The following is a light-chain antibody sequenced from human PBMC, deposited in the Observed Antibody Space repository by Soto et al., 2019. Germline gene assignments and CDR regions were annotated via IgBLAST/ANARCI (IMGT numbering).Light chain of an antibody. CDR2: GAS. CDR1: QSISSY. CDR3: QQSYSTRLT. Sequence: DIQMTQSPSSLSASVGDRVTITCRASQSISSYLTWYQQKAGKAPKLLIYGASRLQSGVPSRFSGSGSGTYFTLIINSLQPEDFATYYCQQSYSTRLTVGGGTKVEIK. J-gene: IGKJ4*01. V-gene: IGKV1-39*01.